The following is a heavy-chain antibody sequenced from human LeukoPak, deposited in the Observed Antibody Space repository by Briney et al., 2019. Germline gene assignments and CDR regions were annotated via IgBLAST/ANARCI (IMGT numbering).Heavy chain of an antibody. V-gene: IGHV4-59*01. CDR2: IYYSGST. D-gene: IGHD4-11*01. J-gene: IGHJ4*02. CDR1: GGSISSYY. Sequence: SETLSLTCTVSGGSISSYYWSWIRQPPGKGLEWIGYIYYSGSTNYNPSLNSRVTQSVDPSNNQFSLKPSSLPAPATAVSLCARGPTTVPATYYFDYWGRGTLVTVSS. CDR3: ARGPTTVPATYYFDY.